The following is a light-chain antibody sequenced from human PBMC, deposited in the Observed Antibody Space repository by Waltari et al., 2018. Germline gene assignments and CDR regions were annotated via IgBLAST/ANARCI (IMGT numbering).Light chain of an antibody. CDR3: QQSYEIPYI. V-gene: IGKV1-39*01. Sequence: DIQMIQSPSSLSASVGDRVTITCRASHSISTSLNWYHQKPGKAPKLLISSASSLQSGVSSRFSGSGSGTDFTLTISSLQPEDFATYYCQQSYEIPYICGQGTK. J-gene: IGKJ2*01. CDR2: SAS. CDR1: HSISTS.